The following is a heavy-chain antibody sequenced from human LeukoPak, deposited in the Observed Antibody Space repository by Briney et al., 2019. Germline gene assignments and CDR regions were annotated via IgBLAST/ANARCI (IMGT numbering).Heavy chain of an antibody. V-gene: IGHV3-23*01. CDR2: ISGSGGGT. CDR3: AKRGVVIRVILVGFHKEAYYFES. Sequence: GGSLRLSCAVSGITLSNYGMSWVRQAPGRGLEWVAGISGSGGGTRYADSVKGRFTISRDNAKDTLYLQMNSLRAEDTAVYFCAKRGVVIRVILVGFHKEAYYFESWGQGALVTVSS. J-gene: IGHJ4*02. CDR1: GITLSNYG. D-gene: IGHD3/OR15-3a*01.